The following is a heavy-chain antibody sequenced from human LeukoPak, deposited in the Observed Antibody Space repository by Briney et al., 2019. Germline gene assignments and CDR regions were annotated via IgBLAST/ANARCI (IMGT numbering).Heavy chain of an antibody. CDR2: IYYSGTT. V-gene: IGHV4-59*08. CDR1: GGSMNTYY. D-gene: IGHD4-17*01. CDR3: ARLPAGGDAYYFDN. J-gene: IGHJ4*02. Sequence: PSETLSLTCTVSGGSMNTYYWSWVRQPPGKGLECIGYIYYSGTTHYPPSLNSRVTISIDTSNNQFSLKLTSVTAADTAVYYCARLPAGGDAYYFDNWGQGTLVTVSS.